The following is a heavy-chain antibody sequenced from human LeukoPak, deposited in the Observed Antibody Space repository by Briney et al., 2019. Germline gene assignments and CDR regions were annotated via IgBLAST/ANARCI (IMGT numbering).Heavy chain of an antibody. CDR2: IYYSGST. J-gene: IGHJ4*02. CDR3: ARQSVGDIDY. V-gene: IGHV4-39*01. CDR1: GGSISSSSYY. Sequence: SETLSLTCTVSGGSISSSSYYWGWIRQPPGKGLEWIVSIYYSGSTYYNPSLKSRVTISVDTSKNQFSLKLSSVTAADTAVYYCARQSVGDIDYWGQGTLVTVSS. D-gene: IGHD1-26*01.